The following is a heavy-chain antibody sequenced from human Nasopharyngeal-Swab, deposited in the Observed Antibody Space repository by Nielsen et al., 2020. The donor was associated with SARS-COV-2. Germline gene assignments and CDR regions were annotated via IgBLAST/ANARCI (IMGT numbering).Heavy chain of an antibody. CDR1: GFTFSCYA. J-gene: IGHJ4*02. CDR3: AKALRVLVVVDRGDY. Sequence: GAFQNTSCASSGFTFSCYAMSWVRQAPGKGLEWVSAISGNGGSTYYADSQKGRFTISRNNSKNTLYLQMNSLRADDTALYYCAKALRVLVVVDRGDYWGQGTLVTVSS. CDR2: ISGNGGST. V-gene: IGHV3-23*01. D-gene: IGHD2-15*01.